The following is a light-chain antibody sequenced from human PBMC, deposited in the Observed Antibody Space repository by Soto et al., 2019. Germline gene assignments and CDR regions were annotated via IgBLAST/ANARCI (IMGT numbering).Light chain of an antibody. V-gene: IGKV1D-8*01. J-gene: IGKJ5*01. CDR2: AAS. Sequence: VMWMTQSPSLLSASTGDRVTISCRISQGISSYLAWYQQKPGKAPELLIYAASTLQSGVPSRFSGSGSGTDFTLTISCLQSEDFAVYYCQQRSNWPPITFGQGTRLEIK. CDR3: QQRSNWPPIT. CDR1: QGISSY.